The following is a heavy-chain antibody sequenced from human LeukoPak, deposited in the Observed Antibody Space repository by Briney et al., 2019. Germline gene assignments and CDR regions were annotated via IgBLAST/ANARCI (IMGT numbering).Heavy chain of an antibody. CDR2: VNGGGSTM. CDR1: GFTFSHYE. Sequence: PGGSLRLSCAASGFTFSHYEMDWVRQAPGKGLEWISFVNGGGSTMYYADSVKGRFTISGDNAKNSLYLQMHSLRAEDTAVYFCARVIGYYGSGKSYYFDYWGQGTLVTVSS. V-gene: IGHV3-48*03. J-gene: IGHJ4*02. D-gene: IGHD3-10*01. CDR3: ARVIGYYGSGKSYYFDY.